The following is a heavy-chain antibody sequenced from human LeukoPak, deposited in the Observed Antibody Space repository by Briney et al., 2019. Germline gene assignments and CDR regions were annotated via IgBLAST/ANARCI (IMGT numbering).Heavy chain of an antibody. Sequence: ASVKVSCKASGYTFISYSITWVRQAPGQGLEWMGWISAYNGNTNYAQKLQGRVTMTTDTSTSTAYMELRSLRSDDTAVYYCATAYYYDSSGFAVGAFDIWGQGTMVTVSS. D-gene: IGHD3-22*01. CDR2: ISAYNGNT. CDR1: GYTFISYS. CDR3: ATAYYYDSSGFAVGAFDI. J-gene: IGHJ3*02. V-gene: IGHV1-18*01.